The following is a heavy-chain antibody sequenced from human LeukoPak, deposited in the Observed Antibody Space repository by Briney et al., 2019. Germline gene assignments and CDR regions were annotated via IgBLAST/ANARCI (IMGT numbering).Heavy chain of an antibody. CDR2: ISYDRSNQ. CDR1: GFTFSSYG. V-gene: IGHV3-30*18. J-gene: IGHJ6*01. D-gene: IGHD1-26*01. Sequence: GGSLRLSCGASGFTFSSYGMHWVRQAPGKGLEWVAVISYDRSNQYYADSVKGRFTISRDNSKNTLYLEMNSLRAEDTAIYYCAKMKGHPLPKYYMDVWGQGTTVTVSS. CDR3: AKMKGHPLPKYYMDV.